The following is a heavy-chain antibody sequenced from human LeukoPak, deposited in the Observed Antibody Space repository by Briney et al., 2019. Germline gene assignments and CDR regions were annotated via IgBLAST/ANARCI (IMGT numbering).Heavy chain of an antibody. CDR1: GGTFSSYA. CDR3: ASSEGTAMVPHYFDY. D-gene: IGHD5-18*01. Sequence: ASVTVSCKASGGTFSSYAISWVRRAPGQGLEWMGGIIPIFGTANYAQKFQGRVTITADESTSTAYMELSSLRSEDTAVYYCASSEGTAMVPHYFDYWGQGTLVTVSS. J-gene: IGHJ4*02. CDR2: IIPIFGTA. V-gene: IGHV1-69*01.